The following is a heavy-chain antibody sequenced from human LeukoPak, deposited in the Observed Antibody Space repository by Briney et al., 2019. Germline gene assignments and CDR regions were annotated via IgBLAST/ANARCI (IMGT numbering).Heavy chain of an antibody. CDR3: ARGGSSSSPYHFDY. Sequence: PSETLSLTCTVSGGSISSYYWSWIRQPPGKGLEWIGYIYYSGSTNYNPSLKSRVTISVDTSKNQFSPKLSSVTAADTAVYYCARGGSSSSPYHFDYWGQGTLVTVSS. CDR1: GGSISSYY. CDR2: IYYSGST. V-gene: IGHV4-59*01. D-gene: IGHD6-6*01. J-gene: IGHJ4*02.